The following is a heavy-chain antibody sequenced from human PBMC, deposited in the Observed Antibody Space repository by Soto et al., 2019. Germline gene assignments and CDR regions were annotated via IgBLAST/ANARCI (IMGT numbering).Heavy chain of an antibody. Sequence: SETLSLTCTVSGGSISSYYWSWIRQPPGKGLEWIGYIYYSGSTNYNPSLKSRVTISVDTSKNQFSLKLSSVTAADTAVYYCARDKDSNWGQGTLVTVSS. J-gene: IGHJ4*02. CDR1: GGSISSYY. CDR3: ARDKDSN. V-gene: IGHV4-59*01. CDR2: IYYSGST. D-gene: IGHD2-15*01.